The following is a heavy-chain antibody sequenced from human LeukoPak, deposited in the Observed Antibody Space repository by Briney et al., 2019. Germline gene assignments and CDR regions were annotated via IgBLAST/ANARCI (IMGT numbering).Heavy chain of an antibody. Sequence: ASVKVSCKVSGHTPTDLSTHWVRQTPGGGLEWMGDLDPEDGETIYAQKFQGRVTMTEDTSTDTAYMELSSLGSEDTAVYYCATGGIYSLLDYWGQGTLVTVSS. D-gene: IGHD1-26*01. CDR2: LDPEDGET. CDR3: ATGGIYSLLDY. V-gene: IGHV1-24*01. CDR1: GHTPTDLS. J-gene: IGHJ4*02.